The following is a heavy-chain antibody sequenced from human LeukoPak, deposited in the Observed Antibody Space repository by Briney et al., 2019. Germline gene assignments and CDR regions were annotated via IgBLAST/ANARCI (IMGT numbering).Heavy chain of an antibody. J-gene: IGHJ6*03. V-gene: IGHV3-30*03. CDR1: GFTFSNYG. CDR3: AREQRGGLSGSLGGLFASYYTYYYMDV. Sequence: GRSLRLSCAASGFTFSNYGMHWVRQAPGKGLEWVAVISYDESDKYYADSVKGRFTISRDNSKNTLYLQMNSLRSEDTAVYFCAREQRGGLSGSLGGLFASYYTYYYMDVWGRGTTVTVSS. D-gene: IGHD1-26*01. CDR2: ISYDESDK.